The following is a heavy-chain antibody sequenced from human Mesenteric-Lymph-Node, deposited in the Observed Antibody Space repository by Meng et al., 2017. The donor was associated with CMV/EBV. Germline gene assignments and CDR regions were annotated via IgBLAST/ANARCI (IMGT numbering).Heavy chain of an antibody. CDR3: ARDRVRAGGSGSTPYYYYYYGMDV. Sequence: GESLKISCAASGFTFDSYAMSWVRQAPGGGLEWVAAISASGDGDYYSDSVKGRFAISRDNSKNTLYIQMNSLRAEDTAVYYCARDRVRAGGSGSTPYYYYYYGMDVWGQGTTVTVSS. V-gene: IGHV3-23*01. CDR1: GFTFDSYA. CDR2: ISASGDGD. D-gene: IGHD3-10*01. J-gene: IGHJ6*02.